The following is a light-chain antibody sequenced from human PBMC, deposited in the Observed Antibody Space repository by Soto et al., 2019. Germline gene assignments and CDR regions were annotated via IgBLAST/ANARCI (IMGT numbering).Light chain of an antibody. Sequence: EIVLTQSPDPLSLSSGERATLSCRASQSVSSYLAWYQQKPGQAPRLLIYDASNRATGIPARFSGSGSGTDFTLTISSLEPEDFAVYYCQQRSNWWTFGQGTRLEIK. V-gene: IGKV3-11*01. CDR3: QQRSNWWT. CDR1: QSVSSY. CDR2: DAS. J-gene: IGKJ5*01.